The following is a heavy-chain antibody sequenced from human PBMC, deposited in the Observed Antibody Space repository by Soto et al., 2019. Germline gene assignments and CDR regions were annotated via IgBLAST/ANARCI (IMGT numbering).Heavy chain of an antibody. CDR1: GFTFSSYA. V-gene: IGHV3-30-3*01. J-gene: IGHJ6*02. Sequence: QVQLVESGGGVVQPGRSLRLSCAASGFTFSSYAMHWVRQAPGKGLEWVAVISYDGSNKYYADSVKGRFTISRDNSKNTLYLQMNSMRAEDTAVYDGARGIVWDDYDGRDVWGQGTTVTVSS. CDR3: ARGIVWDDYDGRDV. CDR2: ISYDGSNK. D-gene: IGHD3-16*01.